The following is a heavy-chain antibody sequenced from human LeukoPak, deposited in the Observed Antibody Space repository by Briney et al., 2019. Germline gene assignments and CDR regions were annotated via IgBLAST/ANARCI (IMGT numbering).Heavy chain of an antibody. CDR3: ASDSPYYGMDV. J-gene: IGHJ6*02. CDR2: INSDGSAT. Sequence: GGSLRLSCAASGFPSSSYWMHWVRQVPGRGLLWVSRINSDGSATIYADSVRGRFTISRDNAKNTLYLQMSGLRVEDTAVYHCASDSPYYGMDVWGQGTTVTVSS. V-gene: IGHV3-74*01. CDR1: GFPSSSYW.